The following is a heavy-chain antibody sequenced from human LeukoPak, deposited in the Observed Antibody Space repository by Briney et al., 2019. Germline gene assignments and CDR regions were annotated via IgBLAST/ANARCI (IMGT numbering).Heavy chain of an antibody. D-gene: IGHD5-24*01. V-gene: IGHV4-30-2*01. J-gene: IGHJ5*02. Sequence: SETLSLTCTVSGGSISSGGYYWSWIRQPPGKGLEWIGYIYHSGSTYYNPSLKSRVTISVDRAKNQFSLKLSSVTAADTAVYYCTGYSRDGYNIDLWGQGTLVTVSS. CDR1: GGSISSGGYY. CDR2: IYHSGST. CDR3: TGYSRDGYNIDL.